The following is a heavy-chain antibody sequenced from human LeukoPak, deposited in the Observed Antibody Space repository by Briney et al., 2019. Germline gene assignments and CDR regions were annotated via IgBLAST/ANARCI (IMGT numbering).Heavy chain of an antibody. V-gene: IGHV1-69*05. D-gene: IGHD5-12*01. J-gene: IGHJ4*02. CDR1: GGTFSSYA. Sequence: SVKVSCKASGGTFSSYAISWVRQAPGQGLEWMGGIIPIFGTANYAQKFQGRVTITTGESTSTAYMELSSLRSEDTAVYYCARGIGYSGYDAKVGAFDYWGQGTLVTVSS. CDR3: ARGIGYSGYDAKVGAFDY. CDR2: IIPIFGTA.